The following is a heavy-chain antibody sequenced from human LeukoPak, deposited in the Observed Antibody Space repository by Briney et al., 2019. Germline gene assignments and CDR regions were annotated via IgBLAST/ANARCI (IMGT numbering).Heavy chain of an antibody. V-gene: IGHV4-59*01. Sequence: PSETLSLTCIFSGGXISSYYWSWIRQPPGKGLEWIGYIYHSGSTDYNPSLKSRVTMALDASKSQFSLKLTSVTAADTAVYYCARESPIAMIRGVGDAFDIWGRGTMVIVSS. D-gene: IGHD3-10*01. J-gene: IGHJ3*02. CDR2: IYHSGST. CDR3: ARESPIAMIRGVGDAFDI. CDR1: GGXISSYY.